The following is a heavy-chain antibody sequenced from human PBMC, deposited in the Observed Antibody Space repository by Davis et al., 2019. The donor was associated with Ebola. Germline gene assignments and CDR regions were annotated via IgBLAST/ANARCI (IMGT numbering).Heavy chain of an antibody. V-gene: IGHV1-8*01. CDR3: ARLQVRLVRDYYYYYGMDV. Sequence: AASVKVSCKASGYTFTSYDINWVRQATGQGLEWMGWMNPNSGNTGYAQKFQGRVTMTRNTSISTAYMELSSLRSEDTAVYYCARLQVRLVRDYYYYYGMDVWGQGTTVTVSS. CDR2: MNPNSGNT. J-gene: IGHJ6*02. D-gene: IGHD6-19*01. CDR1: GYTFTSYD.